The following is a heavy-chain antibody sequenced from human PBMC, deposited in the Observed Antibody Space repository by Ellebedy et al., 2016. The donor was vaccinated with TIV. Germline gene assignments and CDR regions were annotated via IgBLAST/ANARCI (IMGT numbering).Heavy chain of an antibody. D-gene: IGHD6-19*01. V-gene: IGHV3-13*01. CDR1: GFTFRNYD. Sequence: GGSLRLSXAASGFTFRNYDMSWVRQTSGNGLEWASGIGTAGDTYYPGSVKGRFTVSRDNDKNSLYLQMNNLGAEDTAVYYCARANGGPVAGFLDDWGHGTLVTVSS. CDR2: IGTAGDT. J-gene: IGHJ4*01. CDR3: ARANGGPVAGFLDD.